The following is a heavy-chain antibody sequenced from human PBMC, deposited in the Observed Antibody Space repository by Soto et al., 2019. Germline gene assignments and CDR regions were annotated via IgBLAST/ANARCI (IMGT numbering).Heavy chain of an antibody. J-gene: IGHJ6*03. V-gene: IGHV3-7*01. CDR2: IKQDGSEK. CDR3: ARGYSSDYGDYDVGYYYYYMDV. Sequence: PGGSLRLSCAASGFTFSRYWMNWVRQAPGKGLEWVANIKQDGSEKYYVDSVKGRFTISRDNAKNSLYLQMNSLRAEDTAVYYCARGYSSDYGDYDVGYYYYYMDVWGKGTTVTVSS. CDR1: GFTFSRYW. D-gene: IGHD4-17*01.